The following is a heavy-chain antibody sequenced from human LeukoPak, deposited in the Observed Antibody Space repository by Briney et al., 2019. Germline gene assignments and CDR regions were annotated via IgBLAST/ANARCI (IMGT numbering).Heavy chain of an antibody. V-gene: IGHV3-74*01. D-gene: IGHD3-10*01. CDR1: GFTFGSYW. CDR2: ISGDGGT. J-gene: IGHJ4*02. CDR3: ARDLVSGSGSYGH. Sequence: GGSLRLSCVASGFTFGSYWMHWVRQAPGKGPAWVSRISGDGGTYYADSVKGRFTISGDNAKNTLYLQMNSLRAEDTAVYYCARDLVSGSGSYGHWGQGTLVTVSS.